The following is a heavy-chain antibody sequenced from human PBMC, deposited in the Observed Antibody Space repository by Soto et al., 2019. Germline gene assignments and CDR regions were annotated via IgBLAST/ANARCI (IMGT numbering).Heavy chain of an antibody. D-gene: IGHD3-10*01. CDR1: GFTFSNYG. J-gene: IGHJ6*02. Sequence: QVQLVESGGGVVQPGRSLRLSCAASGFTFSNYGMHWVRQAPGKGLEWVAVILNDGSNRYHADSVKDRFTISRDNSKNTMYLQMNSVRADKTAVYYCARDDEYSGNGMDVWGQGTKVTVS. CDR2: ILNDGSNR. V-gene: IGHV3-33*01. CDR3: ARDDEYSGNGMDV.